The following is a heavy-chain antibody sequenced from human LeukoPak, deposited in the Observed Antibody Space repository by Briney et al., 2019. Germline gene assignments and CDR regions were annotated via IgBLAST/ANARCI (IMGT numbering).Heavy chain of an antibody. J-gene: IGHJ4*02. V-gene: IGHV3-74*01. CDR3: ARDGFTGPRTAYLDH. CDR2: LAADGSGT. Sequence: GGSLRLSCAASGFTFSEYPMHWVRQTPGMGLVWVSRLAADGSGTNYADSVRGRFTISRDNAKNTVYLQMSSLRAEDTALYYCARDGFTGPRTAYLDHWGQGTQVTVSS. CDR1: GFTFSEYP. D-gene: IGHD2-8*02.